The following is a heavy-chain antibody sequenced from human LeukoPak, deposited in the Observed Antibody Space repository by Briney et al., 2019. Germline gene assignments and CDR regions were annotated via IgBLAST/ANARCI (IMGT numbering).Heavy chain of an antibody. CDR2: MYYRGNT. CDR1: GGSISTITYY. CDR3: ARTGYSSSWSHYYYYYYMDV. D-gene: IGHD6-13*01. V-gene: IGHV4-39*07. J-gene: IGHJ6*03. Sequence: SETLSLTCTVSGGSISTITYYWGWIRQPPGKGLEWVGHMYYRGNTFYNPSLKSRVTISVDTSKNQFSLKLRSVTAADTAVYYCARTGYSSSWSHYYYYYYMDVWGKGTTVTVSS.